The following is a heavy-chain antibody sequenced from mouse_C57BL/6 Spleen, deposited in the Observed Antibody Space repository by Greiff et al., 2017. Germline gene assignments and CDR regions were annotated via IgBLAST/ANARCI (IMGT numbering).Heavy chain of an antibody. D-gene: IGHD1-1*01. V-gene: IGHV3-6*01. CDR2: ISYDGSN. CDR3: ARDSPPLYYGRPFDY. Sequence: EVKLVESGPGLVKPSQSLSLTCSVTGYSITSGYYWNWIRQFPGNKLEWMGYISYDGSNNYNPSLKNRISITRDTSKNQFFLKLNSVTTENTATYSCARDSPPLYYGRPFDYWGQGTTLTVSS. CDR1: GYSITSGYY. J-gene: IGHJ2*01.